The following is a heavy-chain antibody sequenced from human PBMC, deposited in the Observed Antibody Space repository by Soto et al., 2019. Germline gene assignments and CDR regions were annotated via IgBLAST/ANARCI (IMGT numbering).Heavy chain of an antibody. CDR3: ARGGAAATFRCWFDP. V-gene: IGHV3-11*01. CDR2: ISGSGSTI. J-gene: IGHJ5*02. CDR1: GFTFSDYY. D-gene: IGHD2-15*01. Sequence: GGSLRLSCAASGFTFSDYYMSWIRQAPGKGLEWVSYISGSGSTIYYADSVKGRFTISRDNAKNSLYLQMSSLTADDTAVYYCARGGAAATFRCWFDPWGQGTLVTVSS.